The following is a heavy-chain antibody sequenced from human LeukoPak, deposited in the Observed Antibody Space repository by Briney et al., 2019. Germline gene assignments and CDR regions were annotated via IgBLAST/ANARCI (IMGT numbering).Heavy chain of an antibody. CDR2: IIPILGIA. CDR1: GGTFSSYT. J-gene: IGHJ4*02. D-gene: IGHD5-18*01. V-gene: IGHV1-69*02. CDR3: ARVREYSSYPDG. Sequence: SVKVSCKASGGTFSSYTISWVRQAPAPGVEGMGRIIPILGIANYAQKSQGRVTITADKSTSTAYMELSSLRSEDTAVYYCARVREYSSYPDGWGQGTLVTVPS.